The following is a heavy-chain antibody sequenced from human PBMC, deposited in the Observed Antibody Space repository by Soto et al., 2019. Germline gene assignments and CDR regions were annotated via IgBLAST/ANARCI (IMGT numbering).Heavy chain of an antibody. CDR1: GYTFTGYY. V-gene: IGHV1-2*02. J-gene: IGHJ4*02. CDR2: INPNSGGT. CDR3: ARDGVLKPPTEGIVVVPGLPY. Sequence: ASVKVSCKASGYTFTGYYMHWVRQAPGQGLEWMGWINPNSGGTNYAQKFQGRVTMTRDTSISTAYMELSRLRSDDTAVYYCARDGVLKPPTEGIVVVPGLPYWGQGTLVTVSS. D-gene: IGHD2-2*01.